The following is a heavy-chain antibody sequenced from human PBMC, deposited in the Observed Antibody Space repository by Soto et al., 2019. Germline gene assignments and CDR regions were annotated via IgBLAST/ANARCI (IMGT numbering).Heavy chain of an antibody. J-gene: IGHJ4*02. V-gene: IGHV1-69*06. CDR2: NIPMFGTT. CDR3: AIGTGLRYFEWQFEY. CDR1: GGTFTNYT. D-gene: IGHD3-9*01. Sequence: QVQLVQSGAEVKKPGSSVKVSCKASGGTFTNYTISWVRQAPGQGLGWMGGNIPMFGTTNHAQKFQGRDTINANNSTTTAHMELSSLRSEDTAVYYCAIGTGLRYFEWQFEYWGQGTLVTVSS.